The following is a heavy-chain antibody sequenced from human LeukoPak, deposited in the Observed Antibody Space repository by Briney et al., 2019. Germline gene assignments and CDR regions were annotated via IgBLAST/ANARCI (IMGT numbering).Heavy chain of an antibody. CDR1: GGSISSSSYY. V-gene: IGHV4-39*01. CDR3: ARPQCSSTSYSFDY. J-gene: IGHJ4*02. CDR2: IYYSGST. D-gene: IGHD2-2*01. Sequence: SETLSLTCTVSGGSISSSSYYWGWIRQPPGKGLEWIGSIYYSGSTYYNPSLKSRVTISVDTSKNQFSLKLSSVTAADTAVYYCARPQCSSTSYSFDYWGQGTLVTVSS.